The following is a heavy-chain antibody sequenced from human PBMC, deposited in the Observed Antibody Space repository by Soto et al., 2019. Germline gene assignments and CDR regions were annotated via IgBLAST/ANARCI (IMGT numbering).Heavy chain of an antibody. Sequence: GGSLRLSCAASGFTFSSYWMNWVRQAPGKGLVWVSRINSDGSSTSYADSVKGRFTISRDNAKNTLYLQMNSLRAEDTAVYYCAREGPGGPSYYFDGMDVWGQGTTVTVSS. CDR2: INSDGSST. CDR1: GFTFSSYW. CDR3: AREGPGGPSYYFDGMDV. J-gene: IGHJ6*02. D-gene: IGHD3-16*01. V-gene: IGHV3-74*01.